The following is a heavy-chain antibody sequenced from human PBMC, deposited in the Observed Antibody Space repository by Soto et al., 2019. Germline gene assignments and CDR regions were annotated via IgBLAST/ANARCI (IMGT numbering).Heavy chain of an antibody. D-gene: IGHD2-2*01. CDR3: ASTNVVVPAFYAFDI. V-gene: IGHV3-7*01. CDR2: IKQDGSEK. CDR1: GFTFSSYW. J-gene: IGHJ3*02. Sequence: GGSLRLSCAASGFTFSSYWMSWVRQAPGKGLEWVANIKQDGSEKYYVDSVKGRFTISRDNAKNSLYLQMNSLRAEDTAVYYCASTNVVVPAFYAFDIWGQGTMVTVSS.